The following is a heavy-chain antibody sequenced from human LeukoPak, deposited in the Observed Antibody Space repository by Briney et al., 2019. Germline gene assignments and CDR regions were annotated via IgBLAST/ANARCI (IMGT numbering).Heavy chain of an antibody. Sequence: SETLSLTCTVSGGSISSYYWSWMRQPPGKGLEWIGYIYYSGSTNYNPSLKSRVTISVDTSKNQFSLKLSSVTAADTAVYYCARVGSLHYYYYYGMDVWGQGTTVTVSS. V-gene: IGHV4-59*01. CDR1: GGSISSYY. CDR3: ARVGSLHYYYYYGMDV. J-gene: IGHJ6*02. CDR2: IYYSGST.